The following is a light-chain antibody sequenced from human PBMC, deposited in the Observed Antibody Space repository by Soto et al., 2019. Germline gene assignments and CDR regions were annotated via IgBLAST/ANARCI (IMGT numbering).Light chain of an antibody. V-gene: IGLV2-14*01. CDR2: EVS. J-gene: IGLJ2*01. CDR3: SSYTSSSTL. Sequence: QSALTQPASVSGSPGQSVTVSCSGASGDVGGYNLVSWYQHHPGKAPKLIIYEVSNRPSGVSNRFSGSKSGNTASLTISGLQAEDEADYYCSSYTSSSTLFGGGTQLTVL. CDR1: SGDVGGYNL.